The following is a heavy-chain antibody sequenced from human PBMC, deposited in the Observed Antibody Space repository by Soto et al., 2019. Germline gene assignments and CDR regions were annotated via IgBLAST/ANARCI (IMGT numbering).Heavy chain of an antibody. CDR1: GGTFSRYT. D-gene: IGHD1-26*01. Sequence: SVKVSCKASGGTFSRYTITWVRQVPGQGLEWMGGITPMFGTPNYAQKFQGRVTITADESTSTAYMELSSLRSEDTAVYYCARKERVGATYFDYWGQGTLVTVSS. CDR2: ITPMFGTP. V-gene: IGHV1-69*13. CDR3: ARKERVGATYFDY. J-gene: IGHJ4*02.